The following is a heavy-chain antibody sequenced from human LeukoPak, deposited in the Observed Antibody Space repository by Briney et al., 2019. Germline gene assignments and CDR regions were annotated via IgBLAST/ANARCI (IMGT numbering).Heavy chain of an antibody. Sequence: ASVKVSCKASGFTFTNYYMHWVRQAPGQGLEWLGIINPSGTSTNYAQKFRGRVTMTRDTSTSTVYMELSSLRSEDTAVYYCVRDNSRNSRGWWLDPWGQGTLVTVSS. CDR3: VRDNSRNSRGWWLDP. CDR2: INPSGTST. D-gene: IGHD2/OR15-2a*01. J-gene: IGHJ5*02. CDR1: GFTFTNYY. V-gene: IGHV1-46*03.